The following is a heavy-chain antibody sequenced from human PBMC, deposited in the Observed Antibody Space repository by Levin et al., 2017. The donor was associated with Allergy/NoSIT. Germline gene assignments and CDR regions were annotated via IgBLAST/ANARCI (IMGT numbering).Heavy chain of an antibody. V-gene: IGHV3-66*02. J-gene: IGHJ4*02. CDR1: GFTVSSNY. Sequence: GESMKISCAASGFTVSSNYMSWVRQAPGKGLEWVSVIYSGGDTYYADSVMGRFTISRDNSKNTLYLQMNSLRAEDTAVYYCARNHAWYGAGYFDYWGQGTLVSVSS. D-gene: IGHD3-10*01. CDR2: IYSGGDT. CDR3: ARNHAWYGAGYFDY.